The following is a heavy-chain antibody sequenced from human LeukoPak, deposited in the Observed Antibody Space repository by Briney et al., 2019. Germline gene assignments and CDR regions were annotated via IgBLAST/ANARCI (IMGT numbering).Heavy chain of an antibody. CDR2: ISYDGSNK. Sequence: PGGSLRLSCAASGFTFSSYAMHWVRQAPGKGLEWVAVISYDGSNKYYADSVKGRLTISRDNSKNTLYLQMNSLRAEDTAVYYCARDPTRTYYYYYGMDVWGQGTTVTVSS. V-gene: IGHV3-30-3*01. CDR3: ARDPTRTYYYYYGMDV. CDR1: GFTFSSYA. D-gene: IGHD1-14*01. J-gene: IGHJ6*02.